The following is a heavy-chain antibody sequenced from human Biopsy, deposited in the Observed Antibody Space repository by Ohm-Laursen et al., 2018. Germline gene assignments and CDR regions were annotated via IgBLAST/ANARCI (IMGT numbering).Heavy chain of an antibody. CDR3: TRSAGYGYDY. CDR2: IKKKSNNDAT. Sequence: GSLRLSCAASGFNLSAFALHRVRQASGRGLEWVGRIKKKSNNDATAYAESMKGRFSIFRDDSKSTSFLQMNSLKIEDTAVYFCTRSAGYGYDYWGQGILVTVSS. J-gene: IGHJ4*02. D-gene: IGHD5-12*01. CDR1: GFNLSAFA. V-gene: IGHV3-73*01.